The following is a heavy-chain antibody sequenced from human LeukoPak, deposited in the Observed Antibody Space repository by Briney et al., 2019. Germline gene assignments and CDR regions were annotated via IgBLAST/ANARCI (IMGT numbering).Heavy chain of an antibody. CDR1: GYSFTSYW. J-gene: IGHJ4*02. Sequence: GESLKISCKGSGYSFTSYWIGWVRPMPGKGLEWMGIIYPGDSDTRYSPSFQGQVTISADKSISTAYLQWSSLKASDTAMYYCARGDTYYYDSSGYYFGYWGQGTLVTVSS. V-gene: IGHV5-51*01. CDR3: ARGDTYYYDSSGYYFGY. D-gene: IGHD3-22*01. CDR2: IYPGDSDT.